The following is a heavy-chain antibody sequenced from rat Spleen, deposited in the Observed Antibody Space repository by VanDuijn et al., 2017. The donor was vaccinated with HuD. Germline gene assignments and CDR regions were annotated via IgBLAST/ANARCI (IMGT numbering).Heavy chain of an antibody. D-gene: IGHD1-4*01. J-gene: IGHJ3*01. V-gene: IGHV5-20*01. CDR2: FSYDGGST. Sequence: EVQLVESGGGLVQPGRSLKLSCAASGFTFSDYNMAWVRQAPTKGLEWVASFSYDGGSTYYRDSVKGRFTISRDNAKSSLYLQMDSLRTEDTATYYCATPTPGIPFAYWGQGTLVTVSS. CDR1: GFTFSDYN. CDR3: ATPTPGIPFAY.